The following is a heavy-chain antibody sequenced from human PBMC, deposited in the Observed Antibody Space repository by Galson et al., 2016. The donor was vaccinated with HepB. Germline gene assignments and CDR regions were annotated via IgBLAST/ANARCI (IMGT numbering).Heavy chain of an antibody. D-gene: IGHD1-14*01. Sequence: TLSLTCSVSGGSMSSRNYYWTWIRQPAGKGLEWLGRIYTSGSTKYNPSLKSRVTISVDTSRNQISLKVNSVTAADTAIYYCVRGEPQVGYYNSLDVWGKGTTVTVSS. CDR1: GGSMSSRNYY. V-gene: IGHV4-61*02. J-gene: IGHJ6*04. CDR2: IYTSGST. CDR3: VRGEPQVGYYNSLDV.